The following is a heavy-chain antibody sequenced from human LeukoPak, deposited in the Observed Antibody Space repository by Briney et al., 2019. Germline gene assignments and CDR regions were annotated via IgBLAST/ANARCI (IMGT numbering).Heavy chain of an antibody. CDR3: ARDLRAFPFWY. Sequence: ASVKVSCKASGYTFTSYAMHWVRQAPGQRLEWMGWINAGNGNTKYSQKFQGRVTITRDTSASTAYMELSSLRSEGTAVYYCARDLRAFPFWYWGQGTLVTVSS. CDR1: GYTFTSYA. V-gene: IGHV1-3*01. J-gene: IGHJ4*02. CDR2: INAGNGNT.